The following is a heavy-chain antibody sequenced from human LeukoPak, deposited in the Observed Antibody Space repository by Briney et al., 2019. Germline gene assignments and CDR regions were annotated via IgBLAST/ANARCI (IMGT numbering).Heavy chain of an antibody. Sequence: GGSLRLSCAASGFTFSSFAMHWVRQAPGKGLEWVSSIRGRGDTTYYADSVKGRFTISRDNSKNMLYPQMNSLRAEDMAIYYCAKDQCGGYCYGWIDPWGQGTLVTVSP. V-gene: IGHV3-23*01. CDR1: GFTFSSFA. D-gene: IGHD2-21*02. CDR3: AKDQCGGYCYGWIDP. CDR2: IRGRGDTT. J-gene: IGHJ5*02.